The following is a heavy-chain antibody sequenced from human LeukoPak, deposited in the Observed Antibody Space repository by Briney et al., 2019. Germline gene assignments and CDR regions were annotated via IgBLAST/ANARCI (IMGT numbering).Heavy chain of an antibody. J-gene: IGHJ4*02. D-gene: IGHD6-19*01. V-gene: IGHV3-30*18. Sequence: PGGSLRLSCAASGLSFDSSGMHWVRQAPGKGLEWVAVISYDGKNKYYADSVRGRFTVSRDNSMNTLYLQMNSLRTEDTAVYYCAKNGYSSGWYMYYFDYWGQGALVTVSS. CDR3: AKNGYSSGWYMYYFDY. CDR2: ISYDGKNK. CDR1: GLSFDSSG.